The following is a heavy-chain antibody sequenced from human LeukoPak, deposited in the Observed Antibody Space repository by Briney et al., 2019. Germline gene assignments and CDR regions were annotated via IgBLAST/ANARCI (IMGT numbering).Heavy chain of an antibody. J-gene: IGHJ6*02. Sequence: ASVKVSCKVSGYTLTELSMHWVRQAPGKGLEWMGGFDPEDGETIYAQKFQGRVTMTEDTSTDTAYMELSSLRSEDTAVYYRAREYNWNPDDYYGMDVWGQGTTVTVSS. CDR1: GYTLTELS. D-gene: IGHD1-20*01. CDR2: FDPEDGET. V-gene: IGHV1-24*01. CDR3: AREYNWNPDDYYGMDV.